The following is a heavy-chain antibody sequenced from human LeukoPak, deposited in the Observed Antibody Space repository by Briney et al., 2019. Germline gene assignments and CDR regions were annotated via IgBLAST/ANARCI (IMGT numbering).Heavy chain of an antibody. J-gene: IGHJ1*01. V-gene: IGHV5-51*01. CDR3: ARRDYSSGRTYFHH. D-gene: IGHD3-22*01. CDR1: EYNFPTYW. CDR2: IYPGDSTT. Sequence: GESLKISCQGSEYNFPTYWIGWVRKMPGKGLEWMGVIYPGDSTTRYSPSFQGQVTISADKSNNTAYLQWTSLKASDTAMYYCARRDYSSGRTYFHHWGQGTLVTVSS.